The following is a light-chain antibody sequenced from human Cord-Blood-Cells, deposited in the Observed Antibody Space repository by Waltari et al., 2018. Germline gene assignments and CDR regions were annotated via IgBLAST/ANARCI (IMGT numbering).Light chain of an antibody. CDR2: AVS. CDR3: SSYTSSSTRV. V-gene: IGLV2-14*01. CDR1: SSDVGGSNS. Sequence: QSALTQPASVSGSPGQTITISCTGTSSDVGGSNSVSWAQQHPGKAPKLMIYAVSNRPPGVSNRFSGSKSGNTAALTISGLQAEDEADYYCSSYTSSSTRVFGTGTKVTVL. J-gene: IGLJ1*01.